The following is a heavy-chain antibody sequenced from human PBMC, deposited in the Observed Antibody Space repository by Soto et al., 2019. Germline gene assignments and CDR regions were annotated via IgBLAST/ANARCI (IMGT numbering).Heavy chain of an antibody. D-gene: IGHD3-3*02. J-gene: IGHJ3*02. CDR1: GFTFSDYY. CDR3: IRLFVPSTRAYDAFDI. V-gene: IGHV3-11*04. CDR2: ISSSGSTI. Sequence: GSLRLSCAASGFTFSDYYMSWIRQAPGKGLEWVSYISSSGSTIYYADSVKGRFTISRDNAKNSLYLQMNSLRAEDTAMYYCIRLFVPSTRAYDAFDIWGQAAMVTVS.